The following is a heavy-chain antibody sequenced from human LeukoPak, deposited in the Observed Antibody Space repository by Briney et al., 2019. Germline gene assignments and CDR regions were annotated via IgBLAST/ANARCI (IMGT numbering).Heavy chain of an antibody. Sequence: SVKVSCTASRGTFSSYAISWVRQAPGQGLEWMGGIIPIFGTANYEQKFQGRVTITTDESTSTAYMELSSLRSEDTAVYYCAARGIVVVPAANGAFDIWGQGTMVTVSS. CDR2: IIPIFGTA. CDR3: AARGIVVVPAANGAFDI. D-gene: IGHD2-2*01. CDR1: RGTFSSYA. V-gene: IGHV1-69*05. J-gene: IGHJ3*02.